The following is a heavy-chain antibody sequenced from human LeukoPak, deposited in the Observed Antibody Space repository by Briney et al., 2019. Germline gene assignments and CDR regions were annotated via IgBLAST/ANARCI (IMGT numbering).Heavy chain of an antibody. CDR2: INHSGGT. J-gene: IGHJ5*02. CDR3: ARGGNITIFGVVPFDP. CDR1: GGSFSGYY. D-gene: IGHD3-3*01. Sequence: SETLSLTCAVYGGSFSGYYWSWIRQPPGKGLEWIGEINHSGGTNYNPSLKSRVTISVATSKNQFSLKLSPVTAADTAVYYCARGGNITIFGVVPFDPWGQGTLVIVSS. V-gene: IGHV4-34*01.